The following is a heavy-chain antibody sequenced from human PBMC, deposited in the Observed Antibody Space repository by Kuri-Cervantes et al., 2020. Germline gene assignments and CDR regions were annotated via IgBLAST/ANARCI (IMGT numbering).Heavy chain of an antibody. J-gene: IGHJ5*02. Sequence: SERLSPTCTVSGRFISSSCYYCGWIRQPAGKGLEWSGRIYYSGSTYYNPSLKSRVTITVDTSKTQFSLTLSAVTAADTAVYYCARRDFWSGYSDWFDPWGQGTLVTVSS. CDR2: IYYSGST. V-gene: IGHV4-39*01. D-gene: IGHD3-3*01. CDR3: ARRDFWSGYSDWFDP. CDR1: GRFISSSCYY.